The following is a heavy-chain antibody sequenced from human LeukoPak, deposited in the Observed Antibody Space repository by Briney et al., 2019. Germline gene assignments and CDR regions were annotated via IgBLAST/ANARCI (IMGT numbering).Heavy chain of an antibody. CDR2: ISRDNGNT. Sequence: ASVKVSCKASGYTLTSFGISWVRQGPGQGPEWMGWISRDNGNTNYAQNLKGRVTMTTETSTSTAYMELRSLRSDDTAVYYCARIISSGYNYGMDVWGQGTTVTVSS. J-gene: IGHJ6*02. D-gene: IGHD3-22*01. V-gene: IGHV1-18*01. CDR1: GYTLTSFG. CDR3: ARIISSGYNYGMDV.